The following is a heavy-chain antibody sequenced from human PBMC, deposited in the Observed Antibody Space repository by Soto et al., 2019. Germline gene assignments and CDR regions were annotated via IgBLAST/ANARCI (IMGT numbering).Heavy chain of an antibody. V-gene: IGHV4-4*02. CDR2: IYHSGST. CDR3: ASNIVVVAATDYYYYGMDV. D-gene: IGHD2-15*01. CDR1: GGSISSSNW. J-gene: IGHJ6*02. Sequence: SETLSLTCAVSGGSISSSNWWSWVRQPPGKGLEWIGEIYHSGSTNYNPSLKSRVTISVDKSKNQFSLKLSSVTAADTAVYYCASNIVVVAATDYYYYGMDVWGQGTTVTVSS.